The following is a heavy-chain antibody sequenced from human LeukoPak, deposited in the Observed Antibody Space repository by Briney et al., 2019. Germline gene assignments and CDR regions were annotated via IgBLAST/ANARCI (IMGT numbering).Heavy chain of an antibody. V-gene: IGHV3-64*04. J-gene: IGHJ4*02. CDR1: GFTFSSYT. Sequence: PGGSLRLSCAASGFTFSSYTMNWVRQAPGKGLEYVSGISNYGGSTYYADSVRGRFTISRDNSKNTLYLQMNSLRADDTAVYYCARAIQFGGYFDYWGQGTLVTVSS. CDR3: ARAIQFGGYFDY. CDR2: ISNYGGST. D-gene: IGHD2-15*01.